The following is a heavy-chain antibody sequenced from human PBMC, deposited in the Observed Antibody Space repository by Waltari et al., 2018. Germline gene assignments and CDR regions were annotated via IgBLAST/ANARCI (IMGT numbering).Heavy chain of an antibody. CDR1: GGSISSSSYY. J-gene: IGHJ4*02. D-gene: IGHD6-6*01. CDR2: IYHSGST. V-gene: IGHV4-39*07. Sequence: QLQLQESGPGLVKPSETLSLTCTVSGGSISSSSYYWGWIRQPPGKGLEWIGSIYHSGSTYYNPSLKSRVTISVDTSKNQFSLKLSSVTAADTAVYYCARGAAARPPIGFDYWGQGTLVTVSS. CDR3: ARGAAARPPIGFDY.